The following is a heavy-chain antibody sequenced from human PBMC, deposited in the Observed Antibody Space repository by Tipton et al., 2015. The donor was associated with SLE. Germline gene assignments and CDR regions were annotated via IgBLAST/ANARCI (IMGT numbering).Heavy chain of an antibody. CDR2: IYYSGST. V-gene: IGHV4-59*01. CDR3: AGWAAGSFDY. J-gene: IGHJ4*02. CDR1: GGSISSNY. D-gene: IGHD6-13*01. Sequence: TLSLTCTVSGGSISSNYWSWIRQPPGKGLEWIGYIYYSGSTNYNPSLKSRVTISVDTSKNQFSLKLSSVTAADTAVYYCAGWAAGSFDYWGQGTLVTVSS.